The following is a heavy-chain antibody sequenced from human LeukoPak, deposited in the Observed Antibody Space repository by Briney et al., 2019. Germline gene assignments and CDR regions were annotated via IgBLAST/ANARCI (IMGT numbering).Heavy chain of an antibody. CDR1: GFTFGDYA. D-gene: IGHD2-2*01. V-gene: IGHV3-49*04. Sequence: GGSLRLSCTASGFTFGDYAMSWVRQAPGKGLEWVGFIRSKAYGGTTEYAASVKGRFTISRDDSKSIAYLQMNSLKTEDTAVYYCTTDIVVVAAATDYYYGMDVWGQGTTVTVSS. J-gene: IGHJ6*02. CDR2: IRSKAYGGTT. CDR3: TTDIVVVAAATDYYYGMDV.